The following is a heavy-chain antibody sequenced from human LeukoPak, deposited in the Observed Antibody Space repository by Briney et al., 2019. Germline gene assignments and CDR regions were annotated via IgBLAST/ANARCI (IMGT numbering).Heavy chain of an antibody. D-gene: IGHD5-12*01. CDR1: GYTFSCFY. V-gene: IGHV1-2*02. CDR2: INPNSGVT. CDR3: AKDRYGDYEAPFHYYMDA. Sequence: ASVKVSCKASGYTFSCFYIHWVRQAPGQGLEWMGWINPNSGVTNYAQKLQGRVTITRDTPIDTAYMQLSRLRSDDTAVYYCAKDRYGDYEAPFHYYMDAWGRGTTVTVSS. J-gene: IGHJ6*03.